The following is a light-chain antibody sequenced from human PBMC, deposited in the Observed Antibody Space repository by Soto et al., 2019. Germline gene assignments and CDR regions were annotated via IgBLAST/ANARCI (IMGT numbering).Light chain of an antibody. Sequence: SYELTQPPSVSVSPGQTARITCSGDALPKQFAYWYQQQPGQAPVLLIYKDTERPSGIPERFSGSRSGTTVTLTISGVQAEDEADYYCQSADSSGTYVFGTGTKLTVL. CDR3: QSADSSGTYV. CDR2: KDT. CDR1: ALPKQF. J-gene: IGLJ1*01. V-gene: IGLV3-25*03.